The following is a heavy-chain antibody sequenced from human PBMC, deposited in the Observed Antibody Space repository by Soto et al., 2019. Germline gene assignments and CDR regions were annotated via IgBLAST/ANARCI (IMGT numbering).Heavy chain of an antibody. D-gene: IGHD2-2*01. V-gene: IGHV3-33*01. Sequence: QVQLVESGGGVVQPGRSLRLSCAASGFTFSSYGMHWVRQAPGKGLEWVAVIWYDGSNKYYADSVKGRYTISRYNSKNTLYLQMNSLRAEVTAVYYCARVYHKYQVDNGMDVWGQGTTVTVSS. CDR2: IWYDGSNK. J-gene: IGHJ6*02. CDR3: ARVYHKYQVDNGMDV. CDR1: GFTFSSYG.